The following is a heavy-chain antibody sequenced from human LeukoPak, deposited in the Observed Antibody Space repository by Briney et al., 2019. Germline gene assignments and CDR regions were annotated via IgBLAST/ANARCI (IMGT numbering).Heavy chain of an antibody. CDR2: ISGSGGST. D-gene: IGHD3-10*01. CDR1: GFTFSSYA. Sequence: GGSLRLSCAASGFTFSSYAMSWVRQAPGKGLEWVSTISGSGGSTYYADSVKGRFTISSDNSKNTLYLQMNSLRAEDTAVYYCAKSAATMVRGVIIPFDYWGQGTLVTVSS. J-gene: IGHJ4*02. CDR3: AKSAATMVRGVIIPFDY. V-gene: IGHV3-23*01.